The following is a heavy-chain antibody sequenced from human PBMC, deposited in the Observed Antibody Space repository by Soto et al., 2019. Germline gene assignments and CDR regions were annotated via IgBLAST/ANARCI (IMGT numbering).Heavy chain of an antibody. V-gene: IGHV5-51*01. CDR3: ARQRSGYSYGYPYYYGMDV. CDR2: IYPGDSDT. Sequence: PGESLKISCKGSGYSFTSYWIGWVRQMPGKGLEWMGIIYPGDSDTRYGPSFQGQVTISADKSISTAYLQWSSLKASDTAMYYCARQRSGYSYGYPYYYGMDVWGQGTTVTVSS. D-gene: IGHD5-18*01. J-gene: IGHJ6*02. CDR1: GYSFTSYW.